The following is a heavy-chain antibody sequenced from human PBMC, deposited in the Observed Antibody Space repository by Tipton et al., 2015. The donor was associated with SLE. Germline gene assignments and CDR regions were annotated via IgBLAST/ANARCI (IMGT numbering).Heavy chain of an antibody. CDR1: GFTFENYP. CDR2: IRSSSSAI. D-gene: IGHD3-9*01. CDR3: VRDDNWAFDI. J-gene: IGHJ3*02. Sequence: SLRLSCAASGFTFENYPMNWVRQSPGKGLEWISYIRSSSSAIYYADSVKGRFSISRDDARNSLYLQMNNVRDEDTAVYYCVRDDNWAFDIWGRGTMVTVS. V-gene: IGHV3-48*02.